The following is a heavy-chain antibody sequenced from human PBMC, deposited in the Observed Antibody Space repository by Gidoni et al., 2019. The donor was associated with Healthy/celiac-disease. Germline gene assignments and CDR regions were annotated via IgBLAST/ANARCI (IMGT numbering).Heavy chain of an antibody. J-gene: IGHJ3*02. Sequence: QVQLVESGGGVAQPGRSLRLSCAASGFTFSSYAMHWVRQAPGKGLEWVAVISYDGSNKYYADSVKGRFTISRDNSKNTLYLQMNSLRAEDTAVYYCARGEEPTYCYDSSGYCGAFDIWGQGTMVTVSS. CDR3: ARGEEPTYCYDSSGYCGAFDI. CDR2: ISYDGSNK. V-gene: IGHV3-30-3*01. D-gene: IGHD3-22*01. CDR1: GFTFSSYA.